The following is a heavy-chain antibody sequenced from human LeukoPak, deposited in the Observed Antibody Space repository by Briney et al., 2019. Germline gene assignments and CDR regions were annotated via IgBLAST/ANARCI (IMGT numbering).Heavy chain of an antibody. D-gene: IGHD5/OR15-5a*01. J-gene: IGHJ4*02. CDR1: GFSVGNNY. V-gene: IGHV3-53*03. CDR2: IYTDGST. CDR3: ASYSVSSRRDY. Sequence: GGSLRLSCAASGFSVGNNYVTWVRQPPGKGLEWVSVIYTDGSTYYADSVKGRFIISRDSSKNTLYLQMNSLRAEDTAVYYCASYSVSSRRDYWGQGTLVTVSS.